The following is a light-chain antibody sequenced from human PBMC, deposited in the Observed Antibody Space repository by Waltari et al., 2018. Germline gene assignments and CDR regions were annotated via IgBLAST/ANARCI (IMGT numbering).Light chain of an antibody. J-gene: IGLJ2*01. CDR2: EAT. V-gene: IGLV2-23*01. CDR1: KNDIGTYNF. CDR3: CSYAGGSRVI. Sequence: QSALTQPASLSGSPGQSITISCAGTKNDIGTYNFVAWFQQFPGQAPNLIVSEATKRPSGVSYRFSGSKSGNTASLTISGLQAEDEADYYCCSYAGGSRVIFGGGTKLTVL.